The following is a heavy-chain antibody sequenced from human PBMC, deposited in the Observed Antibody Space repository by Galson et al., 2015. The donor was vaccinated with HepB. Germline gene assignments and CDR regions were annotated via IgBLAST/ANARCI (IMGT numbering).Heavy chain of an antibody. J-gene: IGHJ5*02. CDR2: ISSSSSTI. Sequence: SLRLSCAASGFTFSSYSMNWVRQAPGKGLEWVSYISSSSSTIYYADSVKGRFTISRDNAKISLYLQMNSLRAEDTAVYYCARLYSNRLDPWGQGTLVTVSS. V-gene: IGHV3-48*01. D-gene: IGHD4-11*01. CDR1: GFTFSSYS. CDR3: ARLYSNRLDP.